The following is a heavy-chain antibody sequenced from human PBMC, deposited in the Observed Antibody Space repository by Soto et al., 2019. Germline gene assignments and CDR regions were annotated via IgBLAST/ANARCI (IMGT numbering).Heavy chain of an antibody. CDR1: GFSFTSFS. V-gene: IGHV3-23*01. D-gene: IGHD6-19*01. J-gene: IGHJ4*02. CDR3: AKHLFTGGAGPFDY. Sequence: EVQLLESGGGLVQPGGSLRLSCAASGFSFTSFSMSWVRQAPGKGLEWVSAISGSSDSTYYADSMKGRFTISRDISKTTLYLQMKSLRAEDTAVYYCAKHLFTGGAGPFDYWGQGTLVTVSS. CDR2: ISGSSDST.